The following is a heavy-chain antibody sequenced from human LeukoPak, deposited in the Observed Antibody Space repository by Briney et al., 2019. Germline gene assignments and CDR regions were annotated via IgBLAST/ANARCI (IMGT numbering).Heavy chain of an antibody. CDR1: GFTFSSYG. CDR2: ISYDGSNK. V-gene: IGHV3-30*18. CDR3: AKDKGWGYSTYDFYGMDV. D-gene: IGHD1-26*01. Sequence: GGSLRLSCAASGFTFSSYGMHWVRQAPGKGLGWVAVISYDGSNKYYADSVKGRFTISRDNSKNTLYLQMNSLRAEDTAVYYCAKDKGWGYSTYDFYGMDVWGQGTTVTVSS. J-gene: IGHJ6*02.